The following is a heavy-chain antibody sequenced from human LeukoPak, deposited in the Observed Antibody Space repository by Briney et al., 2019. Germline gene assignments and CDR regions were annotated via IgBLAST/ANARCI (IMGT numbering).Heavy chain of an antibody. CDR2: ISSSGSSI. J-gene: IGHJ4*02. CDR3: ARVAPGSGYDFDY. V-gene: IGHV3-48*03. CDR1: GFPFRSYE. D-gene: IGHD5-12*01. Sequence: PGGSLRLSCAASGFPFRSYEMNWVRQAPGKGLEWVSYISSSGSSIYYADSVRGRFTISRDNAKNSLYLQMNSLRAEDTAVYYCARVAPGSGYDFDYWGQGTLVTVSS.